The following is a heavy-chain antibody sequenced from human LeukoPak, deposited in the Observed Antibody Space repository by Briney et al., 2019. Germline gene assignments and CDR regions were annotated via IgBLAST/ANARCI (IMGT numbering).Heavy chain of an antibody. Sequence: GGSLRLSCGASGFTFSTYAMNWVRQAPGKGLEWVSGISGSGGSTYYADSVKDRFTISRDNSKNTLYLQMNSLRAEDTALYYCARDLPQIEYWGQGTLVTVSS. CDR1: GFTFSTYA. CDR3: ARDLPQIEY. V-gene: IGHV3-23*01. CDR2: ISGSGGST. J-gene: IGHJ4*02. D-gene: IGHD3-22*01.